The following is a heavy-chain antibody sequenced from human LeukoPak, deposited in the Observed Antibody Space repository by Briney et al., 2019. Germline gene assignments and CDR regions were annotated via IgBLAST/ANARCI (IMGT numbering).Heavy chain of an antibody. Sequence: GGSLRLSCAASGFTFSSYGMHWVRQAPGKGLEWVAVISYDGSNKYYADSVKGRFTISRDNSKNTLYLQMNSLRAEDTALYYCVKDKHRDGYTYGVYDSWGQGTLITVSS. D-gene: IGHD5-12*01. J-gene: IGHJ5*01. CDR2: ISYDGSNK. V-gene: IGHV3-30*18. CDR1: GFTFSSYG. CDR3: VKDKHRDGYTYGVYDS.